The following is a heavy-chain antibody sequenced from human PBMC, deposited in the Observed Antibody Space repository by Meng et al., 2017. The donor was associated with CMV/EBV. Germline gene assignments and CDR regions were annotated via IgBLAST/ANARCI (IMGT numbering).Heavy chain of an antibody. J-gene: IGHJ6*02. CDR3: AKDMGNPRGYYYGMDV. CDR2: ISWDGGST. D-gene: IGHD7-27*01. CDR1: GFTFDDYT. V-gene: IGHV3-43*01. Sequence: GGSLRLSCAASGFTFDDYTMRWVRQAPGKGLEWVSLISWDGGSTYYADSVKGRFTISRDNSKNSLYLQMNSLGTEDTALYYCAKDMGNPRGYYYGMDVWGQGTTVTVSS.